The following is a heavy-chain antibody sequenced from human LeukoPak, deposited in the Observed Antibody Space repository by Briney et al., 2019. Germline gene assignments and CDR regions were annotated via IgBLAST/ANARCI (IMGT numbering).Heavy chain of an antibody. CDR3: ARGYSSSWYD. V-gene: IGHV3-23*01. J-gene: IGHJ4*02. Sequence: GGSLRLSCATSGFTFTNYAMTWVRQAPGKGLEWVSTISGSAENTYYADSVKGRFTISRDNSKNTLYLQMNSLRAEDTAMYYCARGYSSSWYDWGQGTLVTVSS. CDR2: ISGSAENT. CDR1: GFTFTNYA. D-gene: IGHD6-13*01.